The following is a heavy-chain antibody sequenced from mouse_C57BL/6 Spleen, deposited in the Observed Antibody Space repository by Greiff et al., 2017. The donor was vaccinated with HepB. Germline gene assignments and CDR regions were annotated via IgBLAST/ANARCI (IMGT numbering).Heavy chain of an antibody. CDR3: ARHNSSGYLMDY. V-gene: IGHV1-52*01. CDR2: IDPSDSET. J-gene: IGHJ2*01. D-gene: IGHD3-2*02. CDR1: GYTFTSYW. Sequence: QVQLQQSGAELVRPGSSVKLSCKASGYTFTSYWMHWVKQRPIQGLEWIGNIDPSDSETHYNQKFKDKATLTVDKSSSTAYMQLSSLTSEDSAVYYCARHNSSGYLMDYWGQGTTLTVSS.